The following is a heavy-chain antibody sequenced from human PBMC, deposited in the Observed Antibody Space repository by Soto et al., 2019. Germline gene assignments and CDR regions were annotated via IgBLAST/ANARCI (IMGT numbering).Heavy chain of an antibody. CDR2: IQSGGTT. J-gene: IGHJ6*04. D-gene: IGHD2-15*01. CDR3: ARDDVFCDGGRCYGIPLVV. Sequence: EVQLVESGGGLVQPGGSLRLSCAASGFTVSSKYMTWVRQAPGKGLEWVSLIQSGGTTYYADSVKGRFTISRDTSENTLHIQMDSLRFGYTPFYYCARDDVFCDGGRCYGIPLVVWGKGTTVTVSS. CDR1: GFTVSSKY. V-gene: IGHV3-66*01.